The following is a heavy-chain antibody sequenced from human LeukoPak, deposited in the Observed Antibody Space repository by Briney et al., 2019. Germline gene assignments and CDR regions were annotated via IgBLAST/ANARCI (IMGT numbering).Heavy chain of an antibody. V-gene: IGHV3-66*01. CDR3: AREDAGGTYSFDY. Sequence: GGSLRLSCAVSGFTISSNFMSWVRQAPGKGPEWAAVLYTSGITYYADSVRGGFTISRDNSKNTLYLQMDSLTAEDTAVYYCAREDAGGTYSFDYWGQGTLVTVSS. D-gene: IGHD1-26*01. CDR1: GFTISSNF. J-gene: IGHJ4*02. CDR2: LYTSGIT.